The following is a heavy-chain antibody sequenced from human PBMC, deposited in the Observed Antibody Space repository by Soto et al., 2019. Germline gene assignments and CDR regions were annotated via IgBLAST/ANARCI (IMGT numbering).Heavy chain of an antibody. D-gene: IGHD5-12*01. CDR3: AREVDSAFYYYYPMDV. CDR2: ISGSSDYI. V-gene: IGHV3-21*01. Sequence: PGGSLRLSCAASGFTFTNYGVNWVRQAPGKGLEWASYISGSSDYIYYADSVKGRFTISRDNARNSLFLQMSSLRAEDTAMYYCAREVDSAFYYYYPMDVWGQGTTVTVSS. CDR1: GFTFTNYG. J-gene: IGHJ6*02.